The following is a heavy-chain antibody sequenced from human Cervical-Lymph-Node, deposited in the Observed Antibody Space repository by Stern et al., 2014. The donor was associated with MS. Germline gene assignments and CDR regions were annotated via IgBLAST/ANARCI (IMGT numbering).Heavy chain of an antibody. J-gene: IGHJ4*02. CDR3: ASHRDGYNPFDY. D-gene: IGHD5-24*01. V-gene: IGHV3-21*01. CDR1: GFTFSSYT. Sequence: EVQLLESGGGLVKPGGSLRLSCTASGFTFSSYTMDWVRQAPGKGLEWVSSISGNSRYIHYTDSVKGRFSISRDNAKNSLFLQMNSLRAEDTAVYYCASHRDGYNPFDYWGQGTLVTVSS. CDR2: ISGNSRYI.